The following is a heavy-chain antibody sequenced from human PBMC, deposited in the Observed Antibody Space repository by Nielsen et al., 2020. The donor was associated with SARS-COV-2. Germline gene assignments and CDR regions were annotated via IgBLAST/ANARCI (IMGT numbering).Heavy chain of an antibody. V-gene: IGHV4-39*07. CDR3: ARSTLAVIAVAGHFDY. Sequence: SETLSLTCTVSGGSISSSSYYWGWIRQPPGKGLEWIGSIYYSGSTYYNPSLKSRVTISVDTSKNQFSLRLSSVTAADTAVYYCARSTLAVIAVAGHFDYWGQGTLVTVSS. CDR1: GGSISSSSYY. J-gene: IGHJ4*02. CDR2: IYYSGST. D-gene: IGHD6-19*01.